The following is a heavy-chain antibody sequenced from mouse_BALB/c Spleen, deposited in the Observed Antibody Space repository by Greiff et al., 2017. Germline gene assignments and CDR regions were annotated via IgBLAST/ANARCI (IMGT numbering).Heavy chain of an antibody. V-gene: IGHV5-4*02. Sequence: VQLQQSGGGLVKPGGSLKLSCAASGFTFSDYYMYWVRQTPEKRLEWVATISDGGSYTYYPDSVKGRFTISRDNAKNNLYLQMSSLKSEDTAMYYCAREGGNYGFAYWGQGTLVTVSA. CDR3: AREGGNYGFAY. D-gene: IGHD2-1*01. CDR1: GFTFSDYY. J-gene: IGHJ3*01. CDR2: ISDGGSYT.